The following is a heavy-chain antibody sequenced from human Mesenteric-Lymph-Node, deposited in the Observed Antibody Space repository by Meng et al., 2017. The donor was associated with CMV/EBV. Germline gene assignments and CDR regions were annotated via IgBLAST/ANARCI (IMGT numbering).Heavy chain of an antibody. D-gene: IGHD2-2*01. Sequence: GGSLRLSCAASGFTFTSYWMNWVRQAPGKGLEWVANIKQDGSEKYYVDSVKGRFTISRDNAKNSLYLQMDSLRADDTAVYYCARGLWATRPGGGYWGQGTLVTVSS. CDR2: IKQDGSEK. CDR1: GFTFTSYW. V-gene: IGHV3-7*01. CDR3: ARGLWATRPGGGY. J-gene: IGHJ4*02.